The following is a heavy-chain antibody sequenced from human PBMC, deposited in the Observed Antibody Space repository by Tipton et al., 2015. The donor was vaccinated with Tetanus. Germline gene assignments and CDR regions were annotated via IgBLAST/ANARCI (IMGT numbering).Heavy chain of an antibody. CDR1: GFTVSSNY. CDR3: ASGPDLWTTSLDY. CDR2: IYSDGST. J-gene: IGHJ4*02. D-gene: IGHD3-3*01. V-gene: IGHV3-53*01. Sequence: SLRLSCAVSGFTVSSNYMSWVRQAPGKGLEWVSIIYSDGSTYYADSVKGRFTISRDNAKNSLYLQMNSLRDEDTAIYYCASGPDLWTTSLDYWGQGTLVTVSS.